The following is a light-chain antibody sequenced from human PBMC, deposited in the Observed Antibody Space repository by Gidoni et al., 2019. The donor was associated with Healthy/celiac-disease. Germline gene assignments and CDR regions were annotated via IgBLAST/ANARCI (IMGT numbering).Light chain of an antibody. CDR3: QQYYSYPLT. CDR1: QGISSY. V-gene: IGKV1-8*01. CDR2: AAS. Sequence: AIRLTKSPSSFSASTGDRVTITCRASQGISSYLAWYQQKPGKAPKLLIYAASTLQSGVPSRFSGSGSGTDFTLTIRCLQSEDFATYYCQQYYSYPLTFGQGTKVEIK. J-gene: IGKJ1*01.